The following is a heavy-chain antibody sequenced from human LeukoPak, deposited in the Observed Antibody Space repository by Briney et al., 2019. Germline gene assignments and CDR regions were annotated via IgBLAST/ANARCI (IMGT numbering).Heavy chain of an antibody. CDR1: GFTFSSHS. D-gene: IGHD3-10*01. CDR2: ITSTSHTI. CDR3: ATLGGLGELLSSYYYYMDV. J-gene: IGHJ6*03. Sequence: GSLRLSCAGSGFTFSSHSMNWVRQAPGKGLEWISYITSTSHTIYYADSVKGRFTISRDNAKNSLYLQMNSLRAEDTAVYYCATLGGLGELLSSYYYYMDVWGKGTTVTISS. V-gene: IGHV3-48*04.